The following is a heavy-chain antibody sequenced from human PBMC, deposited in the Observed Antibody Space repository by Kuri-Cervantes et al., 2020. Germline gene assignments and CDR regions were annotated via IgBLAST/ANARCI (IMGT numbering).Heavy chain of an antibody. J-gene: IGHJ4*02. D-gene: IGHD2-15*01. Sequence: GESLKISCAASGFTFSSYDMHWVRQATGKGLEWVSAIGTAGDTYYPGSVKGRFTISRENAKNSLYLQMNSLRAGDTAVYYCARWSDCSGGSCYEGGVFDYWGQGTLVTVSS. V-gene: IGHV3-13*01. CDR3: ARWSDCSGGSCYEGGVFDY. CDR2: IGTAGDT. CDR1: GFTFSSYD.